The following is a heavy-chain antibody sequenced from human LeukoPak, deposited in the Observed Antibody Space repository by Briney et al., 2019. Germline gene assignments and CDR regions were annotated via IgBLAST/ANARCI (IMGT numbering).Heavy chain of an antibody. CDR3: ARRAGAYSHPYDY. CDR2: VRYDGSNK. CDR1: GFTFSSYG. V-gene: IGHV3-33*07. D-gene: IGHD4/OR15-4a*01. J-gene: IGHJ4*02. Sequence: GGSLRLSCAASGFTFSSYGMYWVRQAPGKGLEWVAFVRYDGSNKYYADSVKGRFTISRDNSKNTLYLQMNSLRAEDTAVYYCARRAGAYSHPYDYWGQGTLVTVSS.